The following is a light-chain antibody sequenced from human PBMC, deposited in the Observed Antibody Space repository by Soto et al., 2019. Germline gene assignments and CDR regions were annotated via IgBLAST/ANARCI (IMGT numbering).Light chain of an antibody. CDR1: SSDVGGYNY. J-gene: IGLJ2*01. CDR3: SSYTSSSTFGV. CDR2: AVS. V-gene: IGLV2-14*01. Sequence: QSALTQPASVSGSPRQSITISCTGTSSDVGGYNYVSWYQQHPGKAPKLIIYAVSNRPSGVSNRFSASKSGNTASLTISEIQAEDEADYYCSSYTSSSTFGVFGGGTKLTVL.